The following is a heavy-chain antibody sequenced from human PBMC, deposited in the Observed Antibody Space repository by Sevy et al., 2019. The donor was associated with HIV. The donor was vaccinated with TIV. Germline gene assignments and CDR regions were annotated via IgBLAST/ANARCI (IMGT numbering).Heavy chain of an antibody. CDR1: GFTFEDYG. Sequence: GGSLRLSCAASGFTFEDYGMSWVRQVPGKGPEWVSGINWNGGSTSYADSVKGRFTISRDNAKKSLYLQMKGLRAEDTALYYCARDPQSYYDYRTGYHDFWGQGTRVTVSS. J-gene: IGHJ4*01. CDR3: ARDPQSYYDYRTGYHDF. V-gene: IGHV3-20*04. CDR2: INWNGGST. D-gene: IGHD3-3*01.